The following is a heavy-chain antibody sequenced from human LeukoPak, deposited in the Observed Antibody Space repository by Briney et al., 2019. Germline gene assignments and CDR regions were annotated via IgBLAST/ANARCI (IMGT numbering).Heavy chain of an antibody. J-gene: IGHJ4*02. Sequence: PGGSLRLSCAASGFTFSSYGMHWVRQAPGKGLEWVAVIWYDGSNKYYADSVKGRFTISRGNSKNTLYLQMNSLRAEDTAVYYCARDRGRGYSGIDYWGQGTLVTVSS. CDR1: GFTFSSYG. CDR3: ARDRGRGYSGIDY. CDR2: IWYDGSNK. D-gene: IGHD5-18*01. V-gene: IGHV3-33*01.